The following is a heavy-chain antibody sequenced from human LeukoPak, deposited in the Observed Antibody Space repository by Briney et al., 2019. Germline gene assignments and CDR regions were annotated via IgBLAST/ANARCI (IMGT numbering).Heavy chain of an antibody. Sequence: GGSLRLSCAASGFTFSSYAISWVRQAPGQGLEWMGGIIPIFGTANYAQKFQGRVTITADESTSTAYMELSSLRSEDTAVYYCAREWIHYGMDVWGQGTTVTVSS. D-gene: IGHD2-2*03. CDR2: IIPIFGTA. CDR1: GFTFSSYA. V-gene: IGHV1-69*01. CDR3: AREWIHYGMDV. J-gene: IGHJ6*02.